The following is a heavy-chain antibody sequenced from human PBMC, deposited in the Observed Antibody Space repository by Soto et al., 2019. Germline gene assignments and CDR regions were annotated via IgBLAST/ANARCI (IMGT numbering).Heavy chain of an antibody. J-gene: IGHJ4*02. CDR1: GHSISSSRYS. CDR3: AREVLGATTKTGMRIDY. CDR2: IYYSGST. Sequence: QLQLQESGPGLVKPSETLSLTCTVSGHSISSSRYSWGWILQPPGKGLEWIGTIYYSGSTYYNPAPNSRLIISGDMSKNQFALNLRSVTAADTAVYYGAREVLGATTKTGMRIDYWGQGTLVTVSS. V-gene: IGHV4-39*02. D-gene: IGHD1-26*01.